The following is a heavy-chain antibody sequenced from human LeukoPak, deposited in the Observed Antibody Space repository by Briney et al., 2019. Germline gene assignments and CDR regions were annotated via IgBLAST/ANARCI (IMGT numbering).Heavy chain of an antibody. D-gene: IGHD2-2*01. J-gene: IGHJ6*03. Sequence: GASVKVSCKASGYTFTSYDINWVRQATGQGLEWMGWMNPNSGNTGYAQKFQGRVTMTRNTSISTAYMELSSLRSEDTAVYYCARGARQLPSPYYYYYYMDVWGKGTTVTVSS. CDR3: ARGARQLPSPYYYYYYMDV. CDR2: MNPNSGNT. CDR1: GYTFTSYD. V-gene: IGHV1-8*01.